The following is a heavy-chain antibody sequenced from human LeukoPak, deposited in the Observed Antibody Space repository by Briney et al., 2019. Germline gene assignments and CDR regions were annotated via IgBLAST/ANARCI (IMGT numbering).Heavy chain of an antibody. J-gene: IGHJ4*02. D-gene: IGHD3/OR15-3a*01. Sequence: GGSLRLSCAASGFTFSSYWMSWVRQAPGKGLEWVANINQDGREKHYVDSVKGRFTISRDNAKSSLYLQMDNLRAEDTAVYYCARGRERTLDYWGQGALVTVSS. CDR1: GFTFSSYW. V-gene: IGHV3-7*04. CDR2: INQDGREK. CDR3: ARGRERTLDY.